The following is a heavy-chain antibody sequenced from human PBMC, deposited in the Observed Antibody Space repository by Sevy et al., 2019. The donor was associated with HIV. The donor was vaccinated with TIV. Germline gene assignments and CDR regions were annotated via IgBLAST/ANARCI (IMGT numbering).Heavy chain of an antibody. CDR1: GYLFTSYR. J-gene: IGHJ4*02. V-gene: IGHV1-18*01. CDR3: ARAYCSVSRCYSLAY. Sequence: ASVKVSCKASGYLFTSYRITWVRQAPGKRLELVGWISPHNGDTNYAQRVQDRVTMITDTSAITAYIELRSLTSDDSAVYYCARAYCSVSRCYSLAYWGQGTLVTVSS. D-gene: IGHD2-15*01. CDR2: ISPHNGDT.